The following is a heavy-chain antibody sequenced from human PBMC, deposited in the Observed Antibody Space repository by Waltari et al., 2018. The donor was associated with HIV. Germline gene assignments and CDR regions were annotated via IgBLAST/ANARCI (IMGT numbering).Heavy chain of an antibody. Sequence: QLQLQESGPGLVKPSETLSLTCTVSGGSISSSSYYWGWIRQPPGKGLEWIGSIYYSGSTYYNPSLKSRVTISVDTSKNQFSLKLSSVTAADTAVYYCARGGRKRLPTYYFDYWGQGTLVTVSS. CDR2: IYYSGST. CDR3: ARGGRKRLPTYYFDY. V-gene: IGHV4-39*07. D-gene: IGHD6-25*01. J-gene: IGHJ4*02. CDR1: GGSISSSSYY.